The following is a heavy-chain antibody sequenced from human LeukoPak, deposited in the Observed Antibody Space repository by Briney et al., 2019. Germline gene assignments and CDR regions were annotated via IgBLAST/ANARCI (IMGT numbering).Heavy chain of an antibody. J-gene: IGHJ3*02. D-gene: IGHD2-2*01. CDR2: IRYDGSNK. CDR3: ASYCSSTSCFQPYAFDI. V-gene: IGHV3-30*02. CDR1: GFTFSSYG. Sequence: GSLRLSCAASGFTFSSYGMHWVRQAPGKGLEWVAFIRYDGSNKYYADSVKGRFTISRDNSQNTLYLQMNSLRAEDTAVYYCASYCSSTSCFQPYAFDIWGQGTMVTVSS.